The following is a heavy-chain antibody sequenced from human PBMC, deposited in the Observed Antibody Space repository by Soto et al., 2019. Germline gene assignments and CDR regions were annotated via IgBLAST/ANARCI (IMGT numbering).Heavy chain of an antibody. V-gene: IGHV3-30-3*01. CDR1: GFTFSSYA. CDR3: ARESITMVRGVMVY. CDR2: ISYDGSNK. Sequence: GGSLRLSCAASGFTFSSYAMHWVRQAPGKGLEWVAVISYDGSNKYYADSVKGRFTISRDNSKNTLYLQMNSLRAEDTAVYYCARESITMVRGVMVYWGQGTLVTVSS. D-gene: IGHD3-10*01. J-gene: IGHJ4*02.